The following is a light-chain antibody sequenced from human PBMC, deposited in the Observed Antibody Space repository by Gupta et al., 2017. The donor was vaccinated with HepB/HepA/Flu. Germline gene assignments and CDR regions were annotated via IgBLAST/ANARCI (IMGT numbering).Light chain of an antibody. J-gene: IGKJ4*01. CDR2: DSS. CDR1: QDISNY. V-gene: IGKV1-33*01. Sequence: DIQMTQSPSSLSASVGDRVTITCQASQDISNYLNWYQKKPGKAPKLLNYDSSNLETGVPSRFSGSGSGEDFTFTSSRLQAEGITKYYCQPYDNLPAFGGGTKVEIK. CDR3: QPYDNLPA.